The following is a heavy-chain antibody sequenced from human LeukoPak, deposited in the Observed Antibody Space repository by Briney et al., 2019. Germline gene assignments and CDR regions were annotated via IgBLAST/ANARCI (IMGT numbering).Heavy chain of an antibody. CDR2: IDRSSSFI. CDR1: GFTFISYS. V-gene: IGHV3-21*01. CDR3: AKKGSRIAAAGPYFDY. D-gene: IGHD6-13*01. J-gene: IGHJ4*02. Sequence: GSLRLSCAASGFTFISYSMNWVRQAPGKGLEWVSSIDRSSSFIYYADSVKGRFTISRDNAKNSLYLQMNSLRAEDTAVYYCAKKGSRIAAAGPYFDYWGQGTLVTVSS.